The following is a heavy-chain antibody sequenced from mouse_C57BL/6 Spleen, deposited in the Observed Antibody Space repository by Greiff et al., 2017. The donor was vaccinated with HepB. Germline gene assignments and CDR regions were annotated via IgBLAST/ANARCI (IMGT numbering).Heavy chain of an antibody. D-gene: IGHD2-4*01. CDR2: IRLKSDNYAT. J-gene: IGHJ3*01. CDR1: GFTFSNYW. V-gene: IGHV6-3*01. Sequence: EVKLVESGGGLVQPGGSMKLSCVASGFTFSNYWMNWVRQSPEKGLEWVAQIRLKSDNYATHYAESVKGRFTISRDDSKSSVYLQMNNLRAEDTGIYYCTKGVYYDYGWFAYWGQGTLVTVSA. CDR3: TKGVYYDYGWFAY.